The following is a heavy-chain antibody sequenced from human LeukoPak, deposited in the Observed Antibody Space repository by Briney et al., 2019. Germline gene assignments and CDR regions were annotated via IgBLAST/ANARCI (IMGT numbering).Heavy chain of an antibody. CDR1: GFTFSSYS. J-gene: IGHJ4*02. D-gene: IGHD3-10*01. V-gene: IGHV3-21*01. CDR3: ARDPALSMVRGVMLYYFDY. Sequence: GGSLRLSCAASGFTFSSYSMNWVRQAPGKGLEWVSSISSSSSYIYYADSVKGRFTISRDNAKNSLYLQMNSLRAEDTAVYYCARDPALSMVRGVMLYYFDYWGQGTLVTVSS. CDR2: ISSSSSYI.